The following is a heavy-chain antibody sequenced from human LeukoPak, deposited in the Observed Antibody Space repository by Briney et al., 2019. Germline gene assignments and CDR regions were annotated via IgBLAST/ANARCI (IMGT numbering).Heavy chain of an antibody. CDR1: GFSFSVFW. V-gene: IGHV3-74*01. CDR3: ARDTPYYDSSGYLQNWFDP. J-gene: IGHJ5*02. Sequence: PGGSLRLSCAASGFSFSVFWMHWVRLAPGKGPVWVSRIKTDGSITDYADSVKGRFTISRDNAKNTLYLQMNSLRAEDTAVYYCARDTPYYDSSGYLQNWFDPWGQGTLVTVSS. CDR2: IKTDGSIT. D-gene: IGHD3-22*01.